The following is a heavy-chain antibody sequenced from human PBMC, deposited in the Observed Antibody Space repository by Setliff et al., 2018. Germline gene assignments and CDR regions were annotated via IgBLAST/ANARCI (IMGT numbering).Heavy chain of an antibody. V-gene: IGHV3-21*01. J-gene: IGHJ4*02. D-gene: IGHD3-10*01. CDR2: ISRGDNYI. CDR1: GFTFSSYS. CDR3: ARDWAFPGSLDF. Sequence: PGGSLRLSCAASGFTFSSYSMIWVRQAPGKGLEWVSFISRGDNYIYYADSVKGRFTISRDNSKNTVYLQMNSLKAEDTAMYYCARDWAFPGSLDFWGQGTLVTVSS.